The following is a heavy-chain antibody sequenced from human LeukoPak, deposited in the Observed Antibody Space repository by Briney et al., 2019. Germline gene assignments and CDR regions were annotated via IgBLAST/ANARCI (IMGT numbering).Heavy chain of an antibody. D-gene: IGHD3-10*01. Sequence: GGSLRLSCAASGFTFDDYAMHWVRQAPGKGLEWVSLISGDGGSTYYADSVKGRFTISRDNSKNSLYLQMNSLRTEDIALYYCAKDRFNYYGSGSYYSPWGQGTLVTVSS. CDR3: AKDRFNYYGSGSYYSP. CDR2: ISGDGGST. J-gene: IGHJ5*02. CDR1: GFTFDDYA. V-gene: IGHV3-43*02.